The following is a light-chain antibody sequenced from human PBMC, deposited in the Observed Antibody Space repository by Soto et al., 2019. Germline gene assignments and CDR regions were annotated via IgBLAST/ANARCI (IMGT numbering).Light chain of an antibody. CDR1: RSVGNN. CDR3: QQHADSPLT. CDR2: PAS. J-gene: IGKJ4*01. V-gene: IGKV3-11*01. Sequence: EIVLTQSPATLSLSPGERATLSCRASRSVGNNLASYQQKPGQAPGLLIYPASTRATGIPARFSGSGSGTDVTLTISSLEPEDFAVYYCQQHADSPLTFGGGTKVEIK.